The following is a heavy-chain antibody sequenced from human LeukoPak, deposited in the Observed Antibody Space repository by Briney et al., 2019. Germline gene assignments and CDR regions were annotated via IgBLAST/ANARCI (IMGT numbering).Heavy chain of an antibody. J-gene: IGHJ6*02. CDR3: ARGLLNGLRYPFMDV. V-gene: IGHV4-34*01. Sequence: SETLSLTCTVSGGSISSYYWSWIRQPPGKGLEWIGEINHSGSTNYNPSLKSRVTISVDTSKNQFSLKLSSVTAADTAVYYCARGLLNGLRYPFMDVWGQGTTVTVSS. CDR1: GGSISSYY. CDR2: INHSGST. D-gene: IGHD3-9*01.